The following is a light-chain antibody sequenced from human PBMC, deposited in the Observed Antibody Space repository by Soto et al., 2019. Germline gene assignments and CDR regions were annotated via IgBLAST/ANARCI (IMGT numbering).Light chain of an antibody. V-gene: IGKV1-39*01. CDR2: GAS. J-gene: IGKJ2*01. Sequence: DIQMTQSPSYLPTSVGDRVTITCRASQTIYNYVTWYQQKPGKPPRLLIFGASRVQNGIPSRFSGSGSGTDFTLTINDVQPEDFASYFCQQTYNAPRTFGQGTKLEI. CDR3: QQTYNAPRT. CDR1: QTIYNY.